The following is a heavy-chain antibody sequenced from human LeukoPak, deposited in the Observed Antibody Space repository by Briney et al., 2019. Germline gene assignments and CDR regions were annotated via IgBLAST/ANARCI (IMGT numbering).Heavy chain of an antibody. J-gene: IGHJ4*02. CDR3: AKDTAPLGATKEFDH. CDR1: GFIFDNFG. CDR2: LSATGGSA. D-gene: IGHD1-26*01. V-gene: IGHV3-23*01. Sequence: GGSLRLSCAASGFIFDNFGMSWVRQAPGKGLEWVSALSATGGSAYYAASAQGRFTTSRDNSKNILYLEMNSLRVDDTAVCYCAKDTAPLGATKEFDHWGQGTLVTVSS.